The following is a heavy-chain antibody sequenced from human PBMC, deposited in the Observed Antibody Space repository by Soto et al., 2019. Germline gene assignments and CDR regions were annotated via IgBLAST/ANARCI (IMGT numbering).Heavy chain of an antibody. CDR3: AREDGSYNMGTFPFYYMDV. Sequence: QVQLVQSGPEVKKSGSSVKVCCKLSVGTFTSETMSWVRQAPGQGLEWMGRIIPILGTGNYAQKFQVRITITQETTTNTEYMELNSITSEDTAVYFCAREDGSYNMGTFPFYYMDVWGNGTTVTVSS. CDR2: IIPILGTG. J-gene: IGHJ6*03. V-gene: IGHV1-69*08. D-gene: IGHD7-27*01. CDR1: VGTFTSET.